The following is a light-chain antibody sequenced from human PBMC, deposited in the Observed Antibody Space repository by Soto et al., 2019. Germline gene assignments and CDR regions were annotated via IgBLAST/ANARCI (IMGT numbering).Light chain of an antibody. CDR1: SGDVGSYNR. V-gene: IGLV2-14*01. J-gene: IGLJ1*01. CDR3: SSYTNINTRACV. Sequence: QSALTQPASGSGSPGQSITISYTGTSGDVGSYNRVSWYQQHPGKAPKLIIYEVTDRPSGVSNRFSGSKSGNTASLTISGLQAEDEAEYYCSSYTNINTRACVFGTGTKLTAL. CDR2: EVT.